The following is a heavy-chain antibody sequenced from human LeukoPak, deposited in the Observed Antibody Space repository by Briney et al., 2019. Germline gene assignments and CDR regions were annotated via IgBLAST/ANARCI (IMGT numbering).Heavy chain of an antibody. J-gene: IGHJ5*02. CDR3: ARGRDWFDP. Sequence: PSETLSLTCAVSGGSLTDYYWSWIRQRQPPGNGLEWIGYIFSSGITNYNPSLKSRDSMSVDTSKNQISLNVYSVTPADTAVYYCARGRDWFDPWGQGTLVTVSS. V-gene: IGHV4-59*01. CDR1: GGSLTDYY. CDR2: IFSSGIT.